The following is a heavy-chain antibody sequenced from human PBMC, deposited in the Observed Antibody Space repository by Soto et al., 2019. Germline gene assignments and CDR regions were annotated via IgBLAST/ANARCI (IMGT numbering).Heavy chain of an antibody. J-gene: IGHJ2*01. D-gene: IGHD7-27*01. CDR2: IYRGSP. V-gene: IGHV4-61*01. CDR1: GGSVSSGTYY. Sequence: QVQLQESGPGQVKPSETLFLTCTVSGGSVSSGTYYWSWIRQPAGKGLEWMGYIYRGSPNYNPSLESRATISVDTSRTQFSLMLSSVTAADTAVYYCSRDQGLGAGYFALWGRGILVTVSS. CDR3: SRDQGLGAGYFAL.